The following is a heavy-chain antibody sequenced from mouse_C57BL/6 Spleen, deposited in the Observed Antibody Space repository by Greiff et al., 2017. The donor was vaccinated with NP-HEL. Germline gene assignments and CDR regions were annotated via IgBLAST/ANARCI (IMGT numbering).Heavy chain of an antibody. V-gene: IGHV5-9*01. CDR1: GFTFSSYT. CDR3: ARHGWAGFDY. CDR2: ISGGGGNT. J-gene: IGHJ2*01. D-gene: IGHD1-1*02. Sequence: DVKLVESGGGLVKPGGSLKLSCAASGFTFSSYTMSWVRQTPEKRLEWVATISGGGGNTYYPDSVKGRFTISRDNAKNTLYLQMSSLRSEDTALYYCARHGWAGFDYWGQGTTLTVSS.